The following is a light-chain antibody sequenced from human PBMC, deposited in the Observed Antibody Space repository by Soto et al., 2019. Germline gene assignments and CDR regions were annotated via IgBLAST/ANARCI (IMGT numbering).Light chain of an antibody. V-gene: IGKV3-11*01. CDR1: QSVSGR. CDR2: DAT. CDR3: QQRSSWPRT. J-gene: IGKJ1*01. Sequence: EIVLTQSPVTLSLSPGERATLSCRASQSVSGRLAWFQQKPGQPPGLLIYDATFRATGIPARFSGTGSGTEFALTINSLEPEDFALYYCQQRSSWPRTFGQGTTLEI.